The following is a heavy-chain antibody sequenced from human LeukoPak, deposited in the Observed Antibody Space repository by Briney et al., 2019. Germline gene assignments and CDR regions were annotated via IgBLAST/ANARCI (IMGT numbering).Heavy chain of an antibody. J-gene: IGHJ5*02. CDR3: ARTSLGGAWFDX. D-gene: IGHD3-10*01. V-gene: IGHV4-30-4*08. CDR2: IYYNGST. Sequence: PSQTLSLTCTVSGGSISSGDYYWSWIRQPPGKGLEWIGYIYYNGSTYYNPSLKSRVTISVDTSKNQFSLKLSSVTAADTAVYYCARTSLGGAWFDXWGQGTLVTVSS. CDR1: GGSISSGDYY.